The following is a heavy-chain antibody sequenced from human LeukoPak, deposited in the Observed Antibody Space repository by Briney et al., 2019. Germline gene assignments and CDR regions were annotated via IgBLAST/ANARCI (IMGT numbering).Heavy chain of an antibody. CDR1: GGSVSHSNW. CDR3: ARHSPYYFDY. Sequence: SETLSLTCAVSGGSVSHSNWWTWVRQSPGKGLEWIGYIYYSGSTNYNPSLKSRVTISVDTSKNQFSLKLSSVTAADTAVYYCARHSPYYFDYWGQGTLVTVSS. CDR2: IYYSGST. J-gene: IGHJ4*02. V-gene: IGHV4-4*02.